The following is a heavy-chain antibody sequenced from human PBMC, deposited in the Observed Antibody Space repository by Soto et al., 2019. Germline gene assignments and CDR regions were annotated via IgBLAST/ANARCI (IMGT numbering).Heavy chain of an antibody. CDR1: GGSISGYY. CDR2: IYYNGNT. D-gene: IGHD2-15*01. CDR3: ARVVGKNWFDP. V-gene: IGHV4-59*01. Sequence: QVQLQESGPGLVKPSETLSLTCTVSGGSISGYYWSWIRQSPGKGLEWIGYIYYNGNTNYNPSLMSRVTISVDTSKDQFYLRLSSVTAAGTAVYYCARVVGKNWFDPWGQGTLVTVSS. J-gene: IGHJ5*02.